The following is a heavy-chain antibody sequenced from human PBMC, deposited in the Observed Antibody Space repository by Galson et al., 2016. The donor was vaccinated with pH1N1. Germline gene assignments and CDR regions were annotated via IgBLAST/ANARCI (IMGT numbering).Heavy chain of an antibody. CDR1: GFTFGSYW. CDR2: INSDGSST. D-gene: IGHD3-3*01. Sequence: SLRLSCAASGFTFGSYWMHWVRQAPGKGLVWVSRINSDGSSTSCADSVKGRFAISRDNAKNTLYLQMHSLRAEDTAVYYCARNFGLSRSGRHFDFWGQGTPVTVSS. CDR3: ARNFGLSRSGRHFDF. V-gene: IGHV3-74*01. J-gene: IGHJ4*02.